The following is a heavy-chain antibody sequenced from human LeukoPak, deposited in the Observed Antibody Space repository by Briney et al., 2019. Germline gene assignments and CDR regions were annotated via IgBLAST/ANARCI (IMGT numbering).Heavy chain of an antibody. CDR2: ISSSSSYI. CDR3: ARYNSGWNDY. CDR1: GFTFSSYS. J-gene: IGHJ4*02. D-gene: IGHD6-19*01. Sequence: GGSLRLSCAASGFTFSSYSMNWVHQAPGKGLEWVSSISSSSSYIYYADSVKGRFTISRDNAKNSLYLQMNSLRAEDTAVYYCARYNSGWNDYWGQGTLVTVSS. V-gene: IGHV3-21*01.